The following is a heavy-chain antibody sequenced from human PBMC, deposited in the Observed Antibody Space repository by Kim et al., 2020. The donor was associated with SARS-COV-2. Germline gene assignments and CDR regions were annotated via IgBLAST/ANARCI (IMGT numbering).Heavy chain of an antibody. J-gene: IGHJ6*02. Sequence: GESLKISCKGSGYSFTSYWIGWVRQMPGKGLEWMGIIYPGDSDTRYSPSFQGQVTISADKSISTAYLQWSSLKASDTAMYYCARHGPLCSSTSCYRYYYYGMDVWGQGTTVTVSS. CDR2: IYPGDSDT. V-gene: IGHV5-51*01. D-gene: IGHD2-2*01. CDR3: ARHGPLCSSTSCYRYYYYGMDV. CDR1: GYSFTSYW.